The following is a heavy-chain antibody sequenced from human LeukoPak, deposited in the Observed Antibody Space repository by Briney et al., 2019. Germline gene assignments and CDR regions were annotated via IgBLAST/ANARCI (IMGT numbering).Heavy chain of an antibody. CDR1: GGTFSSYA. CDR3: ASAVVPAAIFRPVLQSLGWFDP. J-gene: IGHJ5*02. Sequence: ASVKVSCKASGGTFSSYAISWVRQAPGQGLEWMGRIIPIFGIANYAQKFQGRVTITADKSTSTAYMELSSLRSEDTAVYYCASAVVPAAIFRPVLQSLGWFDPWGQGTLVTVSS. V-gene: IGHV1-69*04. CDR2: IIPIFGIA. D-gene: IGHD2-2*01.